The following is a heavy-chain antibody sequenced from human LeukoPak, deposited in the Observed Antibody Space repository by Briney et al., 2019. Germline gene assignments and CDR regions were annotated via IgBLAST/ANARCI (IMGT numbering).Heavy chain of an antibody. CDR3: AKDWYSGSYGWFDP. Sequence: GGSLRLSCAASGFTFSSYAMSWVRQAPGKGLEWVSAISGSGGSTYYADSVKGRFTISRDNSKNTLYLQMNSLRAEDTAVYYCAKDWYSGSYGWFDPWAREPWSPSPQ. CDR1: GFTFSSYA. J-gene: IGHJ5*02. V-gene: IGHV3-23*01. CDR2: ISGSGGST. D-gene: IGHD1-26*01.